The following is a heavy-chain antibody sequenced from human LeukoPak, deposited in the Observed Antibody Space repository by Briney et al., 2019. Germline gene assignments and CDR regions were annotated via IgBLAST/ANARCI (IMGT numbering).Heavy chain of an antibody. D-gene: IGHD6-19*01. Sequence: PGGSLRLSCAASGFTFSSYSMNWVRQAPGKGLEWVSSISSSSSYIYYADSVKGRFTISRDNSKNTLYLQMNSLRAEDTAVYYCARIAVAAEGGYWGQGTLVTVSS. CDR3: ARIAVAAEGGY. J-gene: IGHJ4*02. CDR2: ISSSSSYI. CDR1: GFTFSSYS. V-gene: IGHV3-21*04.